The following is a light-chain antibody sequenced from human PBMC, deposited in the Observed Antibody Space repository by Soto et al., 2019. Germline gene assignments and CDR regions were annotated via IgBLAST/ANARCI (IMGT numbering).Light chain of an antibody. CDR1: QDINNF. CDR3: QQYEDLPLT. Sequence: DIPMTQSPSSLSASVGDSVTISCQSRQDINNFLNWYQQKPGKPPQLLIYDASTLEKGVPSRFSGAGSGADFSFTISNLQPEDSATYYGQQYEDLPLTFGQGTKVEIK. V-gene: IGKV1-33*01. CDR2: DAS. J-gene: IGKJ1*01.